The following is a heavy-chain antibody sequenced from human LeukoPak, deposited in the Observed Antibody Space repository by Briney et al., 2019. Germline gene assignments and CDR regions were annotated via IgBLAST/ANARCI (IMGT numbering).Heavy chain of an antibody. Sequence: PGGSLRLSCAASGFTFSNIWMSWVRQAPGKGLEWVANIKHDGNETNYVDSVKGRFTISRDNAKNSLHLQMNSLRAEDTAVYYCAKNGGPHGMDVWGQGTTVTVSS. J-gene: IGHJ6*02. CDR1: GFTFSNIW. V-gene: IGHV3-7*02. CDR3: AKNGGPHGMDV. D-gene: IGHD3-10*01. CDR2: IKHDGNET.